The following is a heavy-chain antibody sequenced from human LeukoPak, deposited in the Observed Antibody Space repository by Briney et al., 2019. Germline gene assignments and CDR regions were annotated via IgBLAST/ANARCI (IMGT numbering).Heavy chain of an antibody. CDR2: ISYDGSNK. CDR3: ATSSSWYPLFDY. V-gene: IGHV3-30*04. D-gene: IGHD6-13*01. J-gene: IGHJ4*02. CDR1: GFTFSSYA. Sequence: GGPLRLSCAASGFTFSSYAMHWVRQAPGKGLEWVAVISYDGSNKYYADSVKGRFTISRDNSKNTLYLQMNSLRAEDTAVYYCATSSSWYPLFDYWGQGTLVTVSS.